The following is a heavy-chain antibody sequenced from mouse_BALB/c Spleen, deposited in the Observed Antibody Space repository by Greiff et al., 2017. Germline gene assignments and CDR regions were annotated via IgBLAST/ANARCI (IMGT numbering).Heavy chain of an antibody. CDR3: AGEDDDGLAY. V-gene: IGHV2-9*02. CDR2: IRAGGST. D-gene: IGHD2-4*01. Sequence: VHLVESGPGLVAPSQTLSITCTVSGFSLTSYGVHWVRHPPGKGLEWLGVIRAGGSTNYNSALMSRLSISKDNSKSHVFLKMNRLQTDDTAMYYCAGEDDDGLAYWGQGTLVTVSA. CDR1: GFSLTSYG. J-gene: IGHJ3*01.